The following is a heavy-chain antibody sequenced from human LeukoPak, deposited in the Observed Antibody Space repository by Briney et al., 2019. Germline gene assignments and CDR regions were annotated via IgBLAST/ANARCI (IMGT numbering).Heavy chain of an antibody. J-gene: IGHJ6*02. CDR1: GFTFSSYG. V-gene: IGHV3-33*01. CDR2: IWYDGSNK. CDR3: ARENSSLHKYNGMDV. D-gene: IGHD6-13*01. Sequence: GGSLRLSCAASGFTFSSYGMHWVRQAPGKGLEWVAVIWYDGSNKYYADSVRGRFTISRDNSKNTLYLQMNSLRAEDTAVYYCARENSSLHKYNGMDVWSQGTTVTVSS.